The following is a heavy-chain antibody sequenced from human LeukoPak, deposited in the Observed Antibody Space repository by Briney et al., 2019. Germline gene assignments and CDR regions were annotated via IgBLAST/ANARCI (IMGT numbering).Heavy chain of an antibody. D-gene: IGHD6-19*01. CDR3: ARVGSGWYAPNAFDI. Sequence: SETLYLTCTVSGGSISSCYWSWIRQPPGKGLEWIGYIYYSGSTNYNPSLKSRVTISVDTSKNQFSLKLSSVTAADTAVYYCARVGSGWYAPNAFDIWGQGTMVTVSS. J-gene: IGHJ3*02. CDR1: GGSISSCY. V-gene: IGHV4-59*01. CDR2: IYYSGST.